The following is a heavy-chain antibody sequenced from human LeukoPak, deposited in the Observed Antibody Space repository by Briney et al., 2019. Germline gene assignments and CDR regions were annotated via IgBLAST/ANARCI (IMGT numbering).Heavy chain of an antibody. CDR1: GGSISNYY. CDR2: IYYSGST. V-gene: IGHV4-59*01. Sequence: PSETLSLTCTVSGGSISNYYWSWIRQPPGKGLEWIGYIYYSGSTNYNPSLKSRVIISVDTSKNQFSLKLSSVAAADTAVYYCARDFWDQYVWGSYRSDYYFDYWGQGTLVTVSS. J-gene: IGHJ4*02. CDR3: ARDFWDQYVWGSYRSDYYFDY. D-gene: IGHD3-16*02.